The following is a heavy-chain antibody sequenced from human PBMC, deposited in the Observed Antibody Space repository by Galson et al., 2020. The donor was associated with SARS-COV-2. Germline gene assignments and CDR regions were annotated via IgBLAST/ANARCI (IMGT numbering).Heavy chain of an antibody. CDR1: GFTFSSYA. Sequence: GGSLRLSCAASGFTFSSYAMSWVRQAPGKGLEWVSAISGSGGSTYYADSVKGRFTISRDNSKNTLYLQMNSLRAEDTAVYYCARRCGGDCYRYYFDYWGQGTLVTVSS. D-gene: IGHD2-21*01. J-gene: IGHJ4*02. CDR2: ISGSGGST. CDR3: ARRCGGDCYRYYFDY. V-gene: IGHV3-23*01.